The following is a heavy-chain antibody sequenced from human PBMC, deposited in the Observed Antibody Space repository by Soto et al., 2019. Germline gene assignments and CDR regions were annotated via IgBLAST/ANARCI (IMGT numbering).Heavy chain of an antibody. V-gene: IGHV6-1*01. Sequence: SQTLSLTCAISGDSASSNIAAWNWIRQSPSRGLEWLGRTYYRSRWYDDYAVSVRSRIAVNPDTSKNQFSLQLDSVTPEDTAVYYCARELAGTYYSDYWSQGTLVTVSS. CDR1: GDSASSNIAA. CDR3: ARELAGTYYSDY. D-gene: IGHD1-1*01. CDR2: TYYRSRWYD. J-gene: IGHJ4*02.